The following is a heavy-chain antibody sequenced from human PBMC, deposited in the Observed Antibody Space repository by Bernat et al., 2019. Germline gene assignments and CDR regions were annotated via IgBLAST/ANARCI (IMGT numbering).Heavy chain of an antibody. J-gene: IGHJ6*02. D-gene: IGHD1-26*01. Sequence: QVQLVQSGAEVKKPGSSVKVSCKASGGTFSSYAISWVRQAPGQGLEWMGGIIPIFGTANYAQKFQGRVTITADESTSTAYMELSSLRSEDTAAYYCARGVGATPYYYYYGMDVWGQGTTVTVSS. CDR2: IIPIFGTA. V-gene: IGHV1-69*01. CDR3: ARGVGATPYYYYYGMDV. CDR1: GGTFSSYA.